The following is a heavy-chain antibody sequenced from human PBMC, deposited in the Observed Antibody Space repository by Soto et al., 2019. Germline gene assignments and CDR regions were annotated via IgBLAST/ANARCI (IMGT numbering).Heavy chain of an antibody. CDR1: GFSLSTSGMC. V-gene: IGHV2-70*11. J-gene: IGHJ3*02. CDR2: IDWDDDK. Sequence: SGPTLVNPTQTLTLTSTFSGFSLSTSGMCVSWIRQPPGKALEWLARIDWDDDKYYSTSLKTRLTISKDTSRNQVVLTMTNMDPVDTATYYCARIRLYDPHAFDIWGQGTMVTVS. CDR3: ARIRLYDPHAFDI. D-gene: IGHD2-15*01.